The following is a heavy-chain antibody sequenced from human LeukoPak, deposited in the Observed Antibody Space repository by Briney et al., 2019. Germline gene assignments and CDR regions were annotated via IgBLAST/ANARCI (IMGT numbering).Heavy chain of an antibody. D-gene: IGHD2-21*02. CDR3: AREVEHIVVVTAYNWFDP. CDR1: GGTFSSYA. CDR2: IIPIFGTA. J-gene: IGHJ5*02. V-gene: IGHV1-69*13. Sequence: SVKVSCKASGGTFSSYAISWVRQAPGQGLEWMGGIIPIFGTANYAQKFQGRVMITADESTSTAYMELSSLRSEDTAVYYCAREVEHIVVVTAYNWFDPWGQGTLVTVSS.